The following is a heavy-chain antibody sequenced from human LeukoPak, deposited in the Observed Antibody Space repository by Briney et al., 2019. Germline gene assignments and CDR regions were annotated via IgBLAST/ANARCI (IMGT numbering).Heavy chain of an antibody. Sequence: PSETLSLTCTVSGGSISSRDSYWGWIRQPPGKGLEWIGSMYYSGSTYYNPSLKSRVTISVDTSKNQFSLKLNSVTAADTAVYYCARHPPRDCSSSSCYKRWFDPWGQGTLVTVSS. CDR3: ARHPPRDCSSSSCYKRWFDP. CDR2: MYYSGST. CDR1: GGSISSRDSY. D-gene: IGHD2-2*02. V-gene: IGHV4-39*01. J-gene: IGHJ5*02.